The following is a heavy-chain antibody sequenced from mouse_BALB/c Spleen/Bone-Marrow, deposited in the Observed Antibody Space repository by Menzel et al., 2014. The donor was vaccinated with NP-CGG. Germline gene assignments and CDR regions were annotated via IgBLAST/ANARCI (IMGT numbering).Heavy chain of an antibody. V-gene: IGHV5-9-3*01. D-gene: IGHD1-1*01. CDR3: ARQGYGLYAMDY. J-gene: IGHJ4*01. CDR2: INSGGRYS. CDR1: GFTFSSYA. Sequence: EVKLMESGGGLVKPGGSLKLSCAASGFTFSSYAMSWVRQTPEKRLEWVATINSGGRYSYYPDSVKGRFTISRDNAKNTLYVQMSSLRSEDTAMYYCARQGYGLYAMDYWGQGTSVTVSS.